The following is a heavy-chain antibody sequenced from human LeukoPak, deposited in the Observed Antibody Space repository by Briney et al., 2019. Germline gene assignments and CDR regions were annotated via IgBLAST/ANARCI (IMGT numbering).Heavy chain of an antibody. CDR3: ARGESKRYSGYDYYVMDV. CDR2: INYSGST. V-gene: IGHV4-59*01. J-gene: IGHJ6*02. D-gene: IGHD5-12*01. CDR1: GGSISSYY. Sequence: SETPSLTCTVSGGSISSYYWSWIRQPPGKGLEWIGYINYSGSTNYNPSLKRRVTISVDTSKNQFSLKVSSVTAADTAVYYCARGESKRYSGYDYYVMDVWGQGTTVTVSS.